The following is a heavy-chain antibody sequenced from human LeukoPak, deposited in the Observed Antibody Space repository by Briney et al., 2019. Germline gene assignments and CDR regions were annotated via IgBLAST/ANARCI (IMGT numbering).Heavy chain of an antibody. D-gene: IGHD2-21*01. CDR2: INSDGSST. Sequence: GGSLRLSCAASGFTFSSYWMHWVRQAPGKGLVWVSRINSDGSSTSYADSVKGRFTISRDNAKNTLYLQMNSLRAEDTAVYYCARGEAWRDFDYWGQGTLVTVSS. J-gene: IGHJ4*02. CDR3: ARGEAWRDFDY. V-gene: IGHV3-74*01. CDR1: GFTFSSYW.